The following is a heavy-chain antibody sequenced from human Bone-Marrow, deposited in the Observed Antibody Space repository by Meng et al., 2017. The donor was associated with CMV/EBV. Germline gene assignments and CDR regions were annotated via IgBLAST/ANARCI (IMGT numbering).Heavy chain of an antibody. J-gene: IGHJ4*02. CDR3: ARESHCSSTSCYTPHYFDY. Sequence: APLSLTCAASGFTVSSNYMSWVRQAPGKGLEWVSVIYSGGSTYYADSVKGRFTISRDNSKNTLYLQMNSLRAEDTAVYYCARESHCSSTSCYTPHYFDYWGQGTLVTVS. CDR1: GFTVSSNY. CDR2: IYSGGST. D-gene: IGHD2-2*02. V-gene: IGHV3-53*01.